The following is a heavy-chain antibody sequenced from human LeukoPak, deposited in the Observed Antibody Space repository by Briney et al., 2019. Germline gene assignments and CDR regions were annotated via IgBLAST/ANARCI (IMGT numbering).Heavy chain of an antibody. CDR3: GMSGDRVPLQDDVFDV. CDR1: GYSFTSYC. V-gene: IGHV5-51*01. Sequence: GESLNISCEVSGYSFTSYCIGGVRQMPGKGLEWMGIIYPGDSGPTYSPSFQGQVTISVDKSINTAYLQWSSLQASDTAMYYCGMSGDRVPLQDDVFDVWGQGTMVTVST. CDR2: IYPGDSGP. D-gene: IGHD1-26*01. J-gene: IGHJ3*01.